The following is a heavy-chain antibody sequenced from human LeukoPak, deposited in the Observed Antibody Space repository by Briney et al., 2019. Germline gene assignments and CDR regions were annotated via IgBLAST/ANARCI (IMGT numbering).Heavy chain of an antibody. CDR2: IKQDGSEK. CDR1: GFTFNNYW. CDR3: ARGYFDWLPHFDY. D-gene: IGHD3-9*01. V-gene: IGHV3-7*01. J-gene: IGHJ4*02. Sequence: PGGSRRLSCAASGFTFNNYWMTWVGQAPGKWLEWVANIKQDGSEKYYVASVKGRFTISRDNARNSLYLQMNSLKAEDTAVYYCARGYFDWLPHFDYWGQGTLVTVSS.